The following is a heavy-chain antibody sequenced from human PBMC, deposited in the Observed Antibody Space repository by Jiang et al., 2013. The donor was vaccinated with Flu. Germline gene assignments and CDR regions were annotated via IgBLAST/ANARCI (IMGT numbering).Heavy chain of an antibody. CDR3: AKLGDFWSGCY. V-gene: IGHV3-23*04. CDR1: GFTFSSYA. D-gene: IGHD3-3*01. CDR2: ISAGGGYT. Sequence: VQLVESGGNLVQPGGSLRLSCAASGFTFSSYAMNWVRQAPGKGLEWVSGISAGGGYTFYADSVKGRFTISRDNSKNTLYLQMNSLRAEDTAVYYCAKLGDFWSGCYWGQGTLVTVSS. J-gene: IGHJ4*02.